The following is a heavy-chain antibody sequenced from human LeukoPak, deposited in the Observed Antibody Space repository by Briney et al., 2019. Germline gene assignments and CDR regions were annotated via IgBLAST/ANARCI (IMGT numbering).Heavy chain of an antibody. CDR2: IYYSGST. CDR1: GGSISSYY. D-gene: IGHD3-10*01. J-gene: IGHJ4*02. Sequence: SETLSLTCTVSGGSISSYYWSWIRQPPGKGLEWIGYIYYSGSTNYNPSLKSRVTISVDTSKNQFSLKLSSVTAADTAVYYCARHLMVRGGYFDYWGQGTLVTVSS. V-gene: IGHV4-59*08. CDR3: ARHLMVRGGYFDY.